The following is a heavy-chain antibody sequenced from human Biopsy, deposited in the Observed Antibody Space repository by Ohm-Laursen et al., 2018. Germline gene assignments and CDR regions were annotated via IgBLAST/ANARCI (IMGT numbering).Heavy chain of an antibody. J-gene: IGHJ4*02. CDR3: ARDALGGGSYRFFY. D-gene: IGHD1-26*01. CDR1: GGTFTNYA. CDR2: IIPIFGTA. Sequence: SSVKVFCKASGGTFTNYAISWVRQAPGQGLEWMGGIIPIFGTANYAQKFQGRVTITADESTSTAYMELSSLRSDDTAVYYCARDALGGGSYRFFYWGQGSLVTVSP. V-gene: IGHV1-69*01.